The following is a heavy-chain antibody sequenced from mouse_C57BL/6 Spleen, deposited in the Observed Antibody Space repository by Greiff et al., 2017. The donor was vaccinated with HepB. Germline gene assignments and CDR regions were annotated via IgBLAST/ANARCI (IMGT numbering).Heavy chain of an antibody. CDR2: IFPGSGST. Sequence: QVQLQQSGPELVKPGASVKISCKASGYTFTDYYINWVKQRPGQGLEWIGWIFPGSGSTYYNEKFKGKATLTVDKSSSTAYMLLSSLTSEDSAVYFCARSTMITTRKYYAMDYWGQGTSVTVSS. CDR3: ARSTMITTRKYYAMDY. D-gene: IGHD2-4*01. J-gene: IGHJ4*01. CDR1: GYTFTDYY. V-gene: IGHV1-75*01.